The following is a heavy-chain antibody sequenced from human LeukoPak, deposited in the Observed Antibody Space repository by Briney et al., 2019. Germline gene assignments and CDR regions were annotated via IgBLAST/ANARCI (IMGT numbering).Heavy chain of an antibody. Sequence: ASVKVSCKSSGYTITGYYMHWVRQPPGQGLEWMGWINANNDGSIYAQKFQGRVTMTRDTSINTAYMELSRLRSDDTAVYYCARKRGVGVDTNAFDMWGQGTMVTVSS. CDR1: GYTITGYY. V-gene: IGHV1-2*02. J-gene: IGHJ3*02. CDR3: ARKRGVGVDTNAFDM. D-gene: IGHD3-3*01. CDR2: INANNDGS.